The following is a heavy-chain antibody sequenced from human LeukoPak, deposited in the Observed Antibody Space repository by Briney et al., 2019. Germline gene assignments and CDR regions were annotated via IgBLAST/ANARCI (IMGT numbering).Heavy chain of an antibody. Sequence: HPGGSLRLSCAASGFGFSSYGMHWVRQAPGKGLEWVAVIWYDGNKNHYANSVKGRFTISRDNSKNTLFLQMNSLRAEDTAVYYCARGRYCSSTNCNSYMDVWGKGTTVTVSS. J-gene: IGHJ6*03. CDR2: IWYDGNKN. V-gene: IGHV3-33*01. CDR1: GFGFSSYG. CDR3: ARGRYCSSTNCNSYMDV. D-gene: IGHD2-2*01.